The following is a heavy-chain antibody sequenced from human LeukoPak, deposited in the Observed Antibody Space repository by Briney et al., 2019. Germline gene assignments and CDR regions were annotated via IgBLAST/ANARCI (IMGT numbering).Heavy chain of an antibody. CDR1: GYSISSGYY. Sequence: SETLSLTCTVSGYSISSGYYWGWIRQPPGKGLEWIGSIYHSGSTYYNPSLKSRVTISVDTSKNQFSLKLSSVTAADTAVYYCARLNYYDSSGYSVNFDYWGQGTLVTVSS. V-gene: IGHV4-38-2*02. CDR2: IYHSGST. CDR3: ARLNYYDSSGYSVNFDY. D-gene: IGHD3-22*01. J-gene: IGHJ4*02.